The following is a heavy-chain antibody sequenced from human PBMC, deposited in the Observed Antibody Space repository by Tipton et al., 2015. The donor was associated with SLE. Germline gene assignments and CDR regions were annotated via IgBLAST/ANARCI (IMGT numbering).Heavy chain of an antibody. CDR1: GGSISSGSYY. V-gene: IGHV4-39*07. D-gene: IGHD3-10*01. CDR2: IYYSGST. CDR3: ARGKFGFDY. Sequence: TLSLTCTVSGGSISSGSYYWGWIRQPPGKGLEWIGSIYYSGSTYYNPSLKSRVTISVDTSKNQFSLKLSSVTAADTAVYYCARGKFGFDYWGQGTLVTVSS. J-gene: IGHJ4*02.